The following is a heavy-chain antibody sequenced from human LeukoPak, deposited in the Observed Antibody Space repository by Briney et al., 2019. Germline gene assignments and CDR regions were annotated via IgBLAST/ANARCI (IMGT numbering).Heavy chain of an antibody. V-gene: IGHV3-21*01. D-gene: IGHD3-10*01. CDR2: ISSSSSSYI. J-gene: IGHJ3*02. Sequence: GGSLTLSCAASGFTFSSYSMNWVRQAPGKGLEWVSSISSSSSSYIYYADSVKGRFTITRDNAKNSLYLQMNSLRAEDTAVYYCARDRKPYGSGSYWAFDIWGQGTMVTVSS. CDR1: GFTFSSYS. CDR3: ARDRKPYGSGSYWAFDI.